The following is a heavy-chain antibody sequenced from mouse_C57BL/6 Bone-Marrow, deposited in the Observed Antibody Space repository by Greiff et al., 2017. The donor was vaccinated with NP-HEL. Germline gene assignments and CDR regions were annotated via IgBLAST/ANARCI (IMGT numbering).Heavy chain of an antibody. CDR1: GFTFSSYA. CDR2: ISDGGSYT. V-gene: IGHV5-4*01. Sequence: DVMLVESGGGLVKPGGSLKLSCAASGFTFSSYAMSWVRQTPEKRLEWVATISDGGSYTYYPDNVKGRFTISRDNAKNNLYLQMSHLKSEDTAMYYCARDYYFYYFDYWGQGTTLTVSS. J-gene: IGHJ2*01. D-gene: IGHD1-1*01. CDR3: ARDYYFYYFDY.